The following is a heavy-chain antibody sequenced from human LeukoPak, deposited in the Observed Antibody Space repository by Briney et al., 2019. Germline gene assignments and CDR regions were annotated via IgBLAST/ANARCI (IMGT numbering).Heavy chain of an antibody. CDR1: GYTFTNYH. CDR2: INPSGGST. CDR3: ARDPAAHWYSSGLFNY. J-gene: IGHJ4*02. V-gene: IGHV1-46*01. Sequence: GASVKVSCKASGYTFTNYHMHWVRQAPGQGLEWMGIINPSGGSTSYAQKFQGRVTMTRDMSTSTVYMELSSLRSEDTAVYYCARDPAAHWYSSGLFNYWGQGTLVTVSS. D-gene: IGHD6-19*01.